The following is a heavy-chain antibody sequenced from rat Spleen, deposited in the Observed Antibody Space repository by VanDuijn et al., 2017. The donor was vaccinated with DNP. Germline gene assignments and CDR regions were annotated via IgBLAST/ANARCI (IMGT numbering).Heavy chain of an antibody. D-gene: IGHD1-9*01. Sequence: EVQLVGSGGGLVQSGRSLKLSCAASGFTFSNYGMAWVRQAPKKGLEWVASISASGGSTSYRDSVKGRFTISRDNAKSILYLQMDSLRSEDTATYYCTTESTYYGYFDYWGQGVMVTVSS. CDR1: GFTFSNYG. V-gene: IGHV5-19*01. J-gene: IGHJ2*01. CDR2: ISASGGST. CDR3: TTESTYYGYFDY.